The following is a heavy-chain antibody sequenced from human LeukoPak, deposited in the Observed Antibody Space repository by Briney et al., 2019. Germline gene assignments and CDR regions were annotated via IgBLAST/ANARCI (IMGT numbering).Heavy chain of an antibody. J-gene: IGHJ3*02. CDR2: IYYSGST. Sequence: SETLSLTCTVSGGSISSYYWSWIRQPPGQGLKWIGYIYYSGSTNYNPSLKSRVTISVDTSKNQFSLKLSSVTAADTAVYYCARARQWLVPHSAFDIWGQGTMVTVSS. D-gene: IGHD6-19*01. CDR3: ARARQWLVPHSAFDI. V-gene: IGHV4-59*01. CDR1: GGSISSYY.